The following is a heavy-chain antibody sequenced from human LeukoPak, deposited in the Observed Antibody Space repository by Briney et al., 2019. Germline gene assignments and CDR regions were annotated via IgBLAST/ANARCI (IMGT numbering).Heavy chain of an antibody. CDR3: ARGGGWESHY. J-gene: IGHJ4*02. Sequence: SSETLSLTCTVSGGSISSYYWSWIRQPPGKGLEWIGYIYYSGSTNYNPSLKSRVTISVDTSKNQFSLKLSSVTAADTAVYYCARGGGWESHYWGQGTLVTVSS. V-gene: IGHV4-59*08. CDR2: IYYSGST. CDR1: GGSISSYY. D-gene: IGHD1-26*01.